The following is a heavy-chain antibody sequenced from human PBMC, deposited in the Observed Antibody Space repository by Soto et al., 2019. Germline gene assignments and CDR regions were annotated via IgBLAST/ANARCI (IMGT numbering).Heavy chain of an antibody. V-gene: IGHV3-30-3*01. CDR3: ARVGIAAAEIPYYFDY. CDR1: GFTFSSYA. Sequence: QVQLVESGGGVVQPGRSLRLSCAASGFTFSSYAMHWVRQAPGKGLEWVAGISYDGSNKYYADSVKGRFTISRDHSKNTLYLQMNSLRAEDTAVYYCARVGIAAAEIPYYFDYWGQGTLVTVSS. J-gene: IGHJ4*02. D-gene: IGHD6-13*01. CDR2: ISYDGSNK.